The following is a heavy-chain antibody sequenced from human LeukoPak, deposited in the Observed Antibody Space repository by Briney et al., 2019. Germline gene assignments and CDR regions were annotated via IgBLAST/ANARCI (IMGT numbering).Heavy chain of an antibody. Sequence: PSETLSLTCTVSGYSISSGYYWGWIRQPPGKGLEWIGSIYLSGSNYYNPSLKSRVTISVDTSKNQFSLKLSSVTAADTAVYYCARDRGEPTDAFDIWGQGTVVTVSS. CDR2: IYLSGSN. CDR1: GYSISSGYY. CDR3: ARDRGEPTDAFDI. J-gene: IGHJ3*02. D-gene: IGHD1-14*01. V-gene: IGHV4-38-2*02.